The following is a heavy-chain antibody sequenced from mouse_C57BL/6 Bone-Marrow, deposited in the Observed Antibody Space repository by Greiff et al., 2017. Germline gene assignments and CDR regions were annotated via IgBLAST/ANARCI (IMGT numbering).Heavy chain of an antibody. D-gene: IGHD3-1*01. CDR1: SYTFTSYW. J-gene: IGHJ3*01. V-gene: IGHV1-61*01. Sequence: QVQLQQPGAELVRPGSSVKLSCKASSYTFTSYWMDWVKQRPGQGLEWIGNIYPSDSETHYNQKFKDKATLTVDKSSSTAYMQLSSLTSEDSAVYYCARSGYFSFAYWGQGTLVTDSA. CDR2: IYPSDSET. CDR3: ARSGYFSFAY.